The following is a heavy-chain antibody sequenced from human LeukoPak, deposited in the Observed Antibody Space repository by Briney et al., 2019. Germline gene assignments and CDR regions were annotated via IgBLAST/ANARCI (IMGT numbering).Heavy chain of an antibody. CDR3: ARDAPDIAARGYYYYYMDV. Sequence: ETSETLSLTCTVSGGSISSGSYYWSWIRQPAGKGLEWIGRIYTSGSTNYNPSLKSRVTISVDTSKNQFSLKLSSVTAADTAVYYCARDAPDIAARGYYYYYMDVWGKGTTVTVSS. CDR1: GGSISSGSYY. D-gene: IGHD6-6*01. CDR2: IYTSGST. V-gene: IGHV4-61*02. J-gene: IGHJ6*03.